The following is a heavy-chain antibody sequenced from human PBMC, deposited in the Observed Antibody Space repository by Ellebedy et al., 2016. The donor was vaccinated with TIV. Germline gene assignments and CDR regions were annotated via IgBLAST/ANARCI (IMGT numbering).Heavy chain of an antibody. CDR1: GYTXXSYY. CDR2: INPSGGST. CDR3: ARSLGSSSRGLDY. V-gene: IGHV1-46*01. D-gene: IGHD6-6*01. Sequence: AASVKVSCKASGYTXXSYYXHWVRPXPGQGLVWMGLINPSGGSTSYSQKFQGRVTMTRDTSTRTVYMELSSLRSEDTEGYYWARSLGSSSRGLDYWGQGTLVTVSS. J-gene: IGHJ4*02.